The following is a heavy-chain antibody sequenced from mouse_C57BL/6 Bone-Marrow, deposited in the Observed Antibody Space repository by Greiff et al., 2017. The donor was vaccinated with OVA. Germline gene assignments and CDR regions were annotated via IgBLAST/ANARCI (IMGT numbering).Heavy chain of an antibody. CDR3: ARNMIRDAMDY. Sequence: QVQLKQPGAELVMPGASVKLSCKASGYTFTSYWMHWVKQRPGQGLEWIGEIDPSDSYTNYNQKFKGKSTLTVDKSSSTAYMQLSSLTSEDSAVYYCARNMIRDAMDYWGQGTSVTVSS. CDR2: IDPSDSYT. D-gene: IGHD2-4*01. V-gene: IGHV1-69*01. J-gene: IGHJ4*01. CDR1: GYTFTSYW.